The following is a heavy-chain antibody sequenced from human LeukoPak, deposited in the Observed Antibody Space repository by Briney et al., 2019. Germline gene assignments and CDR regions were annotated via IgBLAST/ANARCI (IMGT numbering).Heavy chain of an antibody. D-gene: IGHD2-15*01. CDR1: GFTFGEDA. CDR3: ARLIVVVVAASSYFDS. CDR2: IRTKTNGATA. Sequence: GGSLRLSCPASGFTFGEDAMSWFRQAPGKGLEWLGFIRTKTNGATAEYAASVKGRFSISRDDSKSIAYLQMNSLKTEDTAVYYCARLIVVVVAASSYFDSWGQGTRVTVSS. J-gene: IGHJ4*02. V-gene: IGHV3-49*03.